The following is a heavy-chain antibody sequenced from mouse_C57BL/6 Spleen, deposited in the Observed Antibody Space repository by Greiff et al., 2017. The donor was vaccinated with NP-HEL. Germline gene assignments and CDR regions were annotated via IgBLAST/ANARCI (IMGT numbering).Heavy chain of an antibody. D-gene: IGHD2-3*01. J-gene: IGHJ3*01. CDR2: ISSGGDYI. Sequence: DVMLVESGEGLVKPGGSLKLSCAASGFTFSSYAMSWVRQTPEKRLEWVAYISSGGDYIYYADTVKGRFTISRDNARNTLYLQMSSLKSEDTAMYYCTSLYDGYYVFAYWGQGTLVTVSA. V-gene: IGHV5-9-1*02. CDR3: TSLYDGYYVFAY. CDR1: GFTFSSYA.